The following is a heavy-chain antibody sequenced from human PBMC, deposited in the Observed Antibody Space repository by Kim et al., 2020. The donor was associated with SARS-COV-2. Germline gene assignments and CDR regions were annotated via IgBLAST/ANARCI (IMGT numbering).Heavy chain of an antibody. D-gene: IGHD6-19*01. Sequence: TYYNPSLKRRVTISVDTSKNQFSLRLGSVTAADTDVYYCARPNSSGWYNYWGQGTLVTVSS. V-gene: IGHV4-39*01. CDR2: T. CDR3: ARPNSSGWYNY. J-gene: IGHJ4*02.